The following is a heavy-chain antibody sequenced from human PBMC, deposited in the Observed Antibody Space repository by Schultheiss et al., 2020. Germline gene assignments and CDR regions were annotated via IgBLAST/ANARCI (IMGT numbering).Heavy chain of an antibody. V-gene: IGHV4-61*05. D-gene: IGHD2-15*01. CDR2: IYYSGST. Sequence: SETLSLTCTVSGGSISSSSYYWGWIRQPPGKGLEWIGYIYYSGSTNYNPSLKSRVTISVDTSKNQFSLKLSSVTAADTAVYYCQRGVVAANNWFDPWGKGTLVTVSS. CDR1: GGSISSSSYY. J-gene: IGHJ5*02. CDR3: QRGVVAANNWFDP.